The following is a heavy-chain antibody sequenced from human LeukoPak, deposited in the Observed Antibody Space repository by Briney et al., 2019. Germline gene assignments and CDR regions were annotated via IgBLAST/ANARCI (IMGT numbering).Heavy chain of an antibody. CDR2: IYYSGST. CDR1: GGSISSYY. CDR3: ARAGYSSGWRLIDY. D-gene: IGHD6-19*01. V-gene: IGHV4-59*01. J-gene: IGHJ4*02. Sequence: SETLSLTCTVSGGSISSYYWSWIRQPPGKGLEWIGYIYYSGSTNYNPSLKSRVTISVDTPKNQFSLKLSSVTAADTAVYYCARAGYSSGWRLIDYWGQGTLVTVSS.